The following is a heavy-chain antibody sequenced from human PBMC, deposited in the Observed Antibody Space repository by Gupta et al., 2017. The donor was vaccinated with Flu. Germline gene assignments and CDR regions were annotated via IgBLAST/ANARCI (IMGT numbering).Heavy chain of an antibody. Sequence: EVQLVESGGGLVQPGGSLRLSCAVSGFTFSNSWSWMHWVRQAPGKGLVWVSRINGDGSTTSYADSVKGRFIISRDNAKNTLYLQMNSLRADDTAVYYCAFRWLVAGGFDHWGQGALVTVSS. CDR3: AFRWLVAGGFDH. CDR1: GFTFSNSW. J-gene: IGHJ4*02. CDR2: INGDGSTT. D-gene: IGHD6-19*01. V-gene: IGHV3-74*01.